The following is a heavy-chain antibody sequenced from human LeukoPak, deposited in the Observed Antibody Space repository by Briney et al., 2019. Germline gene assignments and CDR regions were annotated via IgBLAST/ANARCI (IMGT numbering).Heavy chain of an antibody. V-gene: IGHV4-4*07. CDR2: IYTSGST. CDR3: AGDYDILTGHPLDY. CDR1: GGSISSYY. J-gene: IGHJ4*02. D-gene: IGHD3-9*01. Sequence: SETLSLTCTVSGGSISSYYWSWIRQPAGKGLEWNGRIYTSGSTNYNPSLKSRVTMSVDTSKNQLSLKLSSVTAADTAVYYCAGDYDILTGHPLDYWGQGTLVTVSS.